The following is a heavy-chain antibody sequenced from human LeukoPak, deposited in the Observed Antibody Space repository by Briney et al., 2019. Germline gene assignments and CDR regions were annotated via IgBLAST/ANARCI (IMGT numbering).Heavy chain of an antibody. CDR1: GFTFSHAW. Sequence: PGGSLRLSCAASGFTFSHAWMSWVRQAPGKGLEWVAGISAGGGSTYYADSVKGRFTISRDNSKNTVYLQMNSLRDEDTAVYYCARNVGYWGQGTLVTVSS. CDR2: ISAGGGST. D-gene: IGHD1-26*01. V-gene: IGHV3-53*01. CDR3: ARNVGY. J-gene: IGHJ4*02.